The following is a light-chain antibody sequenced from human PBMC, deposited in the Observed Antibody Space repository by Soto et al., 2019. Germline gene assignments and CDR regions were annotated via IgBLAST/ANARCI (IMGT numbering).Light chain of an antibody. J-gene: IGKJ1*01. V-gene: IGKV3-20*01. CDR2: GAS. Sequence: EIVLTQSPGTLSLSPGERATLSCRASQSVSSSSLAWYQQKPCQAPRLLIYGASSRATGIPDRFSGSGSGTDFPLTISRLEPEDFAVYYCQQYDDSPTWTFGQGTKVEIK. CDR3: QQYDDSPTWT. CDR1: QSVSSSS.